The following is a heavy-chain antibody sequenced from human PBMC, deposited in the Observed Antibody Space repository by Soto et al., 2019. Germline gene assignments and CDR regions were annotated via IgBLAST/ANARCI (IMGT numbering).Heavy chain of an antibody. CDR1: GGSFSGYY. J-gene: IGHJ4*02. D-gene: IGHD3-10*01. CDR2: INHSGST. V-gene: IGHV4-34*01. Sequence: QVQLQQWGAGLLKPSETLSLTCAVYGGSFSGYYWSWIRQPPGKGLEWIGEINHSGSTNYNPSLKIRVTISVDTSKNQFSLKLSSVTAADTAVYYGARVLSPSGSYSRVDYWGQGTLVTVSS. CDR3: ARVLSPSGSYSRVDY.